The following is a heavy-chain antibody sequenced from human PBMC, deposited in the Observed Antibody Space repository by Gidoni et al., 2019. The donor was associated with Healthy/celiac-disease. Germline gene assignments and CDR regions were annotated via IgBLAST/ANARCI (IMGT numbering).Heavy chain of an antibody. J-gene: IGHJ6*02. CDR1: GFTFSSHW. Sequence: EVQLGESGGGWVQPGGSLRLACAAAGFTFSSHWMSWVRQAPGKGLEWVANIKQDGSEKYYVDSVKGRFTISRDNAKNSLYLQMNSLRAEDTAVYYCAREQWLGYYYYYGMDVWGQGTTVTVSS. D-gene: IGHD6-19*01. CDR3: AREQWLGYYYYYGMDV. V-gene: IGHV3-7*04. CDR2: IKQDGSEK.